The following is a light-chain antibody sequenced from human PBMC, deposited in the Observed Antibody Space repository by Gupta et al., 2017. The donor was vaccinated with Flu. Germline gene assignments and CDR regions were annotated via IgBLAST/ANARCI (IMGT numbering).Light chain of an antibody. CDR2: TAS. J-gene: IGKJ1*01. CDR3: QQYKSYSWT. V-gene: IGKV1-5*03. Sequence: ASLSAASVGDRVTICCRASQSISSWLAWYLQKPGKAPQLLIYTASNSENGVPSRISGRGSGTEFTLTISSLSPDYFATYYCQQYKSYSWTFGQGTKVEVK. CDR1: QSISSW.